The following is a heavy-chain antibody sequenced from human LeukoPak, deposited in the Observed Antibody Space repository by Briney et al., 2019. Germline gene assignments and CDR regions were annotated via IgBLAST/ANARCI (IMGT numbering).Heavy chain of an antibody. CDR1: GFIFDDYA. V-gene: IGHV3-9*01. CDR3: ATALNMYYMDV. Sequence: GGSLILSCAASGFIFDDYAMHWVRQAPGKGLEWVSGISWNSGSISYADSVKGRFTISRDNAKNSLYLPMNSLRAEDTALYYCATALNMYYMDVWGKGTTVTVSS. J-gene: IGHJ6*03. CDR2: ISWNSGSI.